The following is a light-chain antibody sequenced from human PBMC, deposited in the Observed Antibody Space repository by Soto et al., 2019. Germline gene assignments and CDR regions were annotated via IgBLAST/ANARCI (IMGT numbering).Light chain of an antibody. CDR3: QQSYNSPLS. Sequence: DIQMTQSPSSLSASVGDRVTITCRASQRISSYLNWYQQKPGKAPKLLIYSASTLRNGVPSRFSGSESGTEFNLTITTLQPEDFATYYCQQSYNSPLSFGGGTKVAIK. CDR2: SAS. CDR1: QRISSY. V-gene: IGKV1-39*01. J-gene: IGKJ4*01.